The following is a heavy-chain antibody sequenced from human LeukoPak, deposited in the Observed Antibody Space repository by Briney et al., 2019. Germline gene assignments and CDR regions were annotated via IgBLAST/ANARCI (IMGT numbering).Heavy chain of an antibody. J-gene: IGHJ3*02. CDR1: GFTFSSYA. CDR2: IHGNGGTT. Sequence: GGSLRLSCAASGFTFSSYAMSWVRQAPGKGLEWVSAIHGNGGTTYYAGSVKGRFTISRDNSKNTVYLQMNSLRAEDTAVYYCAAQYQLPSNAFDIWGQGTMVIVSS. V-gene: IGHV3-23*01. D-gene: IGHD2-2*01. CDR3: AAQYQLPSNAFDI.